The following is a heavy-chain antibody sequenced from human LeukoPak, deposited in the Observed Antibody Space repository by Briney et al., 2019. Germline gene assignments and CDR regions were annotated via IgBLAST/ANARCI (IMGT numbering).Heavy chain of an antibody. J-gene: IGHJ4*02. V-gene: IGHV4-39*07. D-gene: IGHD4-23*01. Sequence: PSETLSLACTVSGGSISSSSYYWGWIRQPPGKGLEWIGSIYYSGSTYYNPSLKSRVTMSVDTSKNQFSLKLSSVTAADTAVYYCARADYGGNHVDYWGQGTLVTVSS. CDR3: ARADYGGNHVDY. CDR1: GGSISSSSYY. CDR2: IYYSGST.